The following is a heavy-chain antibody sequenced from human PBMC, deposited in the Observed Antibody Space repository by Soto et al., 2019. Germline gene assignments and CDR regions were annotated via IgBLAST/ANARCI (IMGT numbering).Heavy chain of an antibody. CDR2: ISAYNGNT. D-gene: IGHD1-26*01. CDR1: GYTFTSYG. Sequence: ASVKVSCKASGYTFTSYGISWVRQAPGQGLEWMGWISAYNGNTNYAQKLQGRVTMTTDTSTSTAYMELRSLRSDDTAVYYCARESSGSSPDQFDYWGQGTLVTVSS. CDR3: ARESSGSSPDQFDY. J-gene: IGHJ4*02. V-gene: IGHV1-18*04.